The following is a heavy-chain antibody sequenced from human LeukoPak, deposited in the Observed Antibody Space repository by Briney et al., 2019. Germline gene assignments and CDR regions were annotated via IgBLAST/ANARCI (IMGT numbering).Heavy chain of an antibody. CDR1: GYSLSGYY. J-gene: IGHJ4*02. CDR2: INPNSGGT. Sequence: RWASVKVSCKASGYSLSGYYMHWVRQAPGQGLEWMGWINPNSGGTKYAQKFQGRVTMTRGTSINTAYMEVSRLTYDDTAVYYCAREGDGHKDWGQGTLVTVSS. CDR3: AREGDGHKD. D-gene: IGHD5-24*01. V-gene: IGHV1-2*02.